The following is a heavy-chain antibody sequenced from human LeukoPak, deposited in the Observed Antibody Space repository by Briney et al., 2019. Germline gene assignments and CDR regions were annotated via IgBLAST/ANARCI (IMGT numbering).Heavy chain of an antibody. D-gene: IGHD4-17*01. V-gene: IGHV3-48*03. J-gene: IGHJ3*02. Sequence: PGGSLRLSCTASGFTFSSSEMNWVRRAPGKGLEWVSYISSTGTPIFYADSVKGRFAISRDNAKNSLYLQMNSLRAEDTALYYCAREDTVDAFDIWGQGTMVTVSS. CDR3: AREDTVDAFDI. CDR1: GFTFSSSE. CDR2: ISSTGTPI.